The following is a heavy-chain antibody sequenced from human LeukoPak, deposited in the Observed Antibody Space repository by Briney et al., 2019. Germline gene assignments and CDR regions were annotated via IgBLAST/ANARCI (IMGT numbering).Heavy chain of an antibody. J-gene: IGHJ4*02. Sequence: GESLRISCKGSGYSFTSYRIGWVRQMPGKGLEWMGIIYPGDSDTRYSPSFQGQVTISADKSISTAYLQWSSLKASDTAMYYCARSRHQANYYDSSGYDYWGQGTLVTVSS. CDR1: GYSFTSYR. D-gene: IGHD3-22*01. CDR3: ARSRHQANYYDSSGYDY. V-gene: IGHV5-51*01. CDR2: IYPGDSDT.